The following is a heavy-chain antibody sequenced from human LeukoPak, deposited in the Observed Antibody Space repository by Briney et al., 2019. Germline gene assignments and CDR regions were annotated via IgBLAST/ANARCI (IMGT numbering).Heavy chain of an antibody. V-gene: IGHV1-2*06. J-gene: IGHJ6*03. CDR2: MNPNSGGA. Sequence: ASVKVSCKASGYTFTDYYMHWVRQAPGQGLEWMGRMNPNSGGANYAQKFQDRVIMTRDTSINTAYMELSRLRSDDTAVYYCARPAVAGYYYMDVWGKGTTVTVSS. CDR3: ARPAVAGYYYMDV. CDR1: GYTFTDYY. D-gene: IGHD6-19*01.